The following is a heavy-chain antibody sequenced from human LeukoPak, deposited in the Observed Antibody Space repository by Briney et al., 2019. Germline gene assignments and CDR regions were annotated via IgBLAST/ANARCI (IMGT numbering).Heavy chain of an antibody. J-gene: IGHJ4*02. CDR2: IYPGDSDT. V-gene: IGHV5-51*01. CDR1: GYSFTSYW. D-gene: IGHD4-17*01. CDR3: ARKVYNYGDYEGHFDY. Sequence: GESLKISCKGSGYSFTSYWIGWVRQMPGKGLEWMGNIYPGDSDTRYSPSFQGQVTISADKSISTAYLQWSSLKASDTAMYYCARKVYNYGDYEGHFDYWGQGTLVTVSS.